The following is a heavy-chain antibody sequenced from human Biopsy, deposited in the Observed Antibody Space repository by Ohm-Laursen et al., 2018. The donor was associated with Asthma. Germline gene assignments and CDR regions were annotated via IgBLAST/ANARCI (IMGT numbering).Heavy chain of an antibody. Sequence: SETLSLTCSVYGGSISSFYWSWIRQSPEKGLEWMGYVYWTGSTNYNPSLKSRVTISVDTSKNQFSLRLISVTAADTAVYYCARVSQGELYCGGDCYSGFDYWGQGTLVTVSS. CDR1: GGSISSFY. CDR2: VYWTGST. CDR3: ARVSQGELYCGGDCYSGFDY. D-gene: IGHD2-21*01. J-gene: IGHJ4*02. V-gene: IGHV4-59*01.